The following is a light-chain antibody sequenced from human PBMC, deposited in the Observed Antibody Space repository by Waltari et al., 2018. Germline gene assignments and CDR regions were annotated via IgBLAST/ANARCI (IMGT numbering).Light chain of an antibody. CDR2: WAS. CDR1: QSVLYSSNNKTY. Sequence: DIVMTQSLDSLAVSLGERVTINCKSSQSVLYSSNNKTYLAWYQQKPGQPPKLLIYWASTRESGVPARFSGSGSGTDFTLTISSLQAEDVAVYYCQQYYSTPLTFGGGTKVEIK. J-gene: IGKJ4*01. CDR3: QQYYSTPLT. V-gene: IGKV4-1*01.